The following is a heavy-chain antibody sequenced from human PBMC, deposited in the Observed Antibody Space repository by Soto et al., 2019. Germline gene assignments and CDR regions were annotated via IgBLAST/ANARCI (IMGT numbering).Heavy chain of an antibody. D-gene: IGHD3-10*01. CDR3: AKRGVDTFGLSY. J-gene: IGHJ4*02. V-gene: IGHV3-74*01. Sequence: EVQLVESGGGLVQPGGSLRLSCAVSGFTFSSFWMHWVRQAPVEGLVWVSRINTDGISTSDADSVKGRFTISRDNAKNTLYLQMNSLRVEDTAMYYCAKRGVDTFGLSYWGQGTLVTVSS. CDR1: GFTFSSFW. CDR2: INTDGIST.